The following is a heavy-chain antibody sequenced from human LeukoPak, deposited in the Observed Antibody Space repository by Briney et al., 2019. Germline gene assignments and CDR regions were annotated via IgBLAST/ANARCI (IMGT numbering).Heavy chain of an antibody. CDR1: GFTFADYV. V-gene: IGHV3-23*01. CDR2: ISGSGGSP. CDR3: VKDFRGGKPF. Sequence: GGSLRLSCAASGFTFADYVMSWVRQAPGKGLEWVSGISGSGGSPDYADSVNGRFTISRDNSRNTVYLQMSSLRVEDTAVYYCVKDFRGGKPFWGQGSPVTVSP. D-gene: IGHD2-15*01. J-gene: IGHJ4*02.